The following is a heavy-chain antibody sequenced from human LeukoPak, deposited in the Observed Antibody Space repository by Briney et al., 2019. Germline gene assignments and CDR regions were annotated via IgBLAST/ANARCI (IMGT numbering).Heavy chain of an antibody. D-gene: IGHD6-13*01. Sequence: SETLSLTCAVYGGSFSGYYWSWIRQPPGKGLEWIGEINHSGSTNYNPSLKSRVTISVDTSKNQFSLKLSSVTAADTAVYYCARGRDTRSGYSSSWSFDYWGQGTLVTVSS. V-gene: IGHV4-34*01. J-gene: IGHJ4*02. CDR1: GGSFSGYY. CDR3: ARGRDTRSGYSSSWSFDY. CDR2: INHSGST.